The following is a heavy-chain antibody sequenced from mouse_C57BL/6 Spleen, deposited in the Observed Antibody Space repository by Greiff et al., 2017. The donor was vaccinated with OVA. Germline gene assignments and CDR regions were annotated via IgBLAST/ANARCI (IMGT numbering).Heavy chain of an antibody. CDR2: IRNKANGYTT. Sequence: DVQLVESGGGLVQPGGSLSLSCAASGFTFTDYYMSWVRQPPGKALEWLGFIRNKANGYTTEYSASVKGRFTISRDNSQSILYLQMNALRAEDSATYYCARYSDGYSYYFDYWGQGTTLTVSS. J-gene: IGHJ2*01. D-gene: IGHD2-3*01. V-gene: IGHV7-3*01. CDR3: ARYSDGYSYYFDY. CDR1: GFTFTDYY.